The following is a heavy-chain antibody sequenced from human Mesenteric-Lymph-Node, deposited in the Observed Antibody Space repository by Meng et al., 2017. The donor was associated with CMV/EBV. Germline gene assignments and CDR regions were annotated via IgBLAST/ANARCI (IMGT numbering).Heavy chain of an antibody. CDR3: ARAQLNSGYSYGYFDY. V-gene: IGHV1-69*05. J-gene: IGHJ4*02. Sequence: GTIRSYAISWVRQAPGQGLEWMGGIIPIFGTANYAQKFQGRVTITTDESTSTAYMELSSLRSEDTAVYYCARAQLNSGYSYGYFDYWGQGTLVTVSS. CDR2: IIPIFGTA. CDR1: GTIRSYA. D-gene: IGHD5-18*01.